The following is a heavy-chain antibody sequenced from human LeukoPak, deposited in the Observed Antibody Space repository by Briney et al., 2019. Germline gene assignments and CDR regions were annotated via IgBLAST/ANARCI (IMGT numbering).Heavy chain of an antibody. J-gene: IGHJ4*02. Sequence: SGPTLVKPTQTLTLTCTFSGFSLSTSGVGVGWIRQPSGKALAWLALIYWNDDKRYSPSLKSRVTITKDHSKNQVVLTMTNMDPVDTATYYCAHSVYDSGGYLFDYWGQGTLVTVSS. CDR2: IYWNDDK. D-gene: IGHD3-22*01. CDR1: GFSLSTSGVG. CDR3: AHSVYDSGGYLFDY. V-gene: IGHV2-5*01.